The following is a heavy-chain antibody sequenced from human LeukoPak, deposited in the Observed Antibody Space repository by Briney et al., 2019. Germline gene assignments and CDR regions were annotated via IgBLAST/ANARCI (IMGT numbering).Heavy chain of an antibody. CDR2: MNPNSGNT. CDR3: ARRGYYGSGKRVFDP. CDR1: GYTFTSYV. J-gene: IGHJ5*02. D-gene: IGHD3-10*01. V-gene: IGHV1-8*01. Sequence: ASVKVSCKASGYTFTSYVINWVRQATGQGLEWMGWMNPNSGNTGYAQKFQGRVTMTRNTSISTAYMELSSLRSEDTAVYYCARRGYYGSGKRVFDPWGQGTLVTVSS.